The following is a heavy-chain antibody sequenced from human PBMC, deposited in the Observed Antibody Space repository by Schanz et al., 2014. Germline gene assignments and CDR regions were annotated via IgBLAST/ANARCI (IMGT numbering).Heavy chain of an antibody. CDR3: AKEKEEVAADGSFFDY. CDR2: ISGSGGST. D-gene: IGHD6-13*01. Sequence: EVQLLESGGGFVQPGGSLRLSCAASGFTFSNHALSWVRQAPGKGLEWVSAISGSGGSTYYADSVKGRFIISRDNSKNTVNLQMNSLRAEDTAVYYCAKEKEEVAADGSFFDYWGQGTLVTVSS. CDR1: GFTFSNHA. V-gene: IGHV3-23*01. J-gene: IGHJ4*02.